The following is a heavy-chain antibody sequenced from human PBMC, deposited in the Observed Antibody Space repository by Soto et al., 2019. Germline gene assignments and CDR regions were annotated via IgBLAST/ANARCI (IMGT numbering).Heavy chain of an antibody. J-gene: IGHJ3*02. V-gene: IGHV4-59*01. CDR3: ASSEPVENAFDI. D-gene: IGHD1-1*01. CDR1: GGSISSYY. Sequence: QVQLQESGPGLVKPSETLSLTCTVSGGSISSYYWSWIRQPPGKGLEWIGHIYYSGSTNYNPSLQSQVTISVDTSKNQFSLKLSSVTAADTAVYYCASSEPVENAFDIWGQGTMVTVSS. CDR2: IYYSGST.